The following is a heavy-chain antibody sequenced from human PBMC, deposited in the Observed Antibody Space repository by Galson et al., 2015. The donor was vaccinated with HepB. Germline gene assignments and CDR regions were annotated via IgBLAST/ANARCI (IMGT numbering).Heavy chain of an antibody. CDR3: ARGGKDYSLDH. V-gene: IGHV3-74*01. Sequence: SLRLSCAASGFTLSSYWMHWVRQAPGKGLVWVSRLHSDGTGTTYGDSVKGRFAMSRDNAKATLYLQMNSLRAEDTAVYYCARGGKDYSLDHWGQGTLVTVSS. CDR2: LHSDGTGT. CDR1: GFTLSSYW. J-gene: IGHJ4*02. D-gene: IGHD5-12*01.